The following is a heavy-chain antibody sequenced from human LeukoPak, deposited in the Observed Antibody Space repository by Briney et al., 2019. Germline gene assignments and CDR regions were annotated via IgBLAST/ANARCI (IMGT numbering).Heavy chain of an antibody. D-gene: IGHD6-13*01. Sequence: PGRSLRLSCAASEFTFSTYALHWVRQAPGKGLEWVAVISYDGTNKYYTESVQGRFTISRDNSKSTVYLQMNSLRVEDTAVYYCARVPYSSSWYRYFDYWGQGTLVTVSS. V-gene: IGHV3-30-3*01. J-gene: IGHJ4*02. CDR2: ISYDGTNK. CDR3: ARVPYSSSWYRYFDY. CDR1: EFTFSTYA.